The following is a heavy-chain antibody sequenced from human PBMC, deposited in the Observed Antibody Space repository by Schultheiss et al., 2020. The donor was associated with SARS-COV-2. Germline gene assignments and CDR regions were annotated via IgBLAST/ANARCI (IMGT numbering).Heavy chain of an antibody. CDR2: SWYDGSNK. CDR3: ARDTTALFSGAWHAFDT. Sequence: GGSLRLSCAASGFTFSDYYMSWIRQAPGKGLEWVAVSWYDGSNKYHADSVKGRFTISRDNSKNTLYLQMNSLRAEDTAIYYCARDTTALFSGAWHAFDTWGQGTMVTVSS. CDR1: GFTFSDYY. D-gene: IGHD5-18*01. V-gene: IGHV3-33*08. J-gene: IGHJ3*02.